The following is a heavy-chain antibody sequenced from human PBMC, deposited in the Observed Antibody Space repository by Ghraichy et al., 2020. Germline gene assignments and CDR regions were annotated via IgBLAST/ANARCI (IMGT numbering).Heavy chain of an antibody. V-gene: IGHV3-30*01. Sequence: GGSLRLSCAASGFTFSSYAMHWVRQAPGKGLEWVAVISYDGSNKYYADSVKGRFTISRDNSKNTLYLQMNSLRAEDTAVYYCARGTQRGHFDHYYYYGMDVWGQGTTVTVSS. J-gene: IGHJ6*02. CDR1: GFTFSSYA. CDR2: ISYDGSNK. CDR3: ARGTQRGHFDHYYYYGMDV. D-gene: IGHD2-15*01.